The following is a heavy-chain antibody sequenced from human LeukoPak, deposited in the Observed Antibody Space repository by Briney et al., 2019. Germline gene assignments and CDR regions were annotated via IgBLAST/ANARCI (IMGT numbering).Heavy chain of an antibody. CDR3: ARDTPFRIAAGGCFDC. CDR1: GYTFTSYG. J-gene: IGHJ4*02. D-gene: IGHD6-13*01. Sequence: ASVKVSCKASGYTFTSYGISWVRQAPGQGLEWMGWISAYNGNTNYAQKLQGRVTMTTDTSTSTAYMELRSLRSDDTAVYYCARDTPFRIAAGGCFDCWGQGTLVTVSS. CDR2: ISAYNGNT. V-gene: IGHV1-18*01.